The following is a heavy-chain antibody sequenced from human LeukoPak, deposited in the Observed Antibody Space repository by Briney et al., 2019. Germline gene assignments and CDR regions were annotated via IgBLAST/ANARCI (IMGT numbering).Heavy chain of an antibody. D-gene: IGHD3-22*01. V-gene: IGHV1-2*02. Sequence: ASVTVSCKASGYTFTGYYMHWVRQAPGQGLEWMGWINPNSGGTNYAQKFQGRVTMTRDTSISTAYMELSRLRSDDTAVYYCARDQSSYYDSSGYYYYWGQGTLVTVSS. J-gene: IGHJ4*02. CDR2: INPNSGGT. CDR1: GYTFTGYY. CDR3: ARDQSSYYDSSGYYYY.